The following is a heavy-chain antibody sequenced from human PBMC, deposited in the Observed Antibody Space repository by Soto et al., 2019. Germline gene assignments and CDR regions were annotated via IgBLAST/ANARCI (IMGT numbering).Heavy chain of an antibody. D-gene: IGHD2-21*01. J-gene: IGHJ4*02. V-gene: IGHV3-11*06. CDR1: GFTFSDFY. Sequence: GVLRLSCEVSGFTFSDFYMSWIRQAPGKGLEWLSYISPNSNYRQYAESVKGRHTISRDNAKNSLSLQMNSLRVEDTAVYYCVRGGGGGQFDSWGQGTLVTVSS. CDR2: ISPNSNYR. CDR3: VRGGGGGQFDS.